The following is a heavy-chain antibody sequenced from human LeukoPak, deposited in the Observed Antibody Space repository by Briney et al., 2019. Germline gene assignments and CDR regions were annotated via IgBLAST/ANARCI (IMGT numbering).Heavy chain of an antibody. CDR3: TRGITMVRGAIDY. Sequence: TGGSLRLSCAASGFTFSNYAMHWVRQAPGKGLEWVAIISYDGSNKFYADSAKGRFAISRDNSKNTLSLQMNSLRPEDTAVYYCTRGITMVRGAIDYWGQGTLVTVSS. D-gene: IGHD3-10*01. V-gene: IGHV3-30*09. J-gene: IGHJ4*02. CDR1: GFTFSNYA. CDR2: ISYDGSNK.